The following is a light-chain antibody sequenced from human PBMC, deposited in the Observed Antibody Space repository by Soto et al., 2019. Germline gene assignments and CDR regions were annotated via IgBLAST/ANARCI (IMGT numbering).Light chain of an antibody. CDR2: GAS. Sequence: EIVMTQSPATLSVSPGERATLSCRASQSVSSNLAWYQQKPGQAPRLLIYGASTRATGIPARFSGSGSGTEFTLTISSLQSEDFAVYYCQQYNNWXTFGQGTRLEIK. V-gene: IGKV3-15*01. CDR1: QSVSSN. J-gene: IGKJ5*01. CDR3: QQYNNWXT.